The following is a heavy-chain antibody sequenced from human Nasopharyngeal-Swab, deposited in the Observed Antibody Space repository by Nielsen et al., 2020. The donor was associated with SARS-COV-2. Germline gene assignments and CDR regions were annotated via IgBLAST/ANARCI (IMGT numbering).Heavy chain of an antibody. D-gene: IGHD3-10*01. V-gene: IGHV3-30*18. CDR3: AKATQIFWFGQFRNDAFDV. CDR2: ISYEGSKK. CDR1: GFTFSSYG. J-gene: IGHJ3*01. Sequence: GESLKISCAASGFTFSSYGMHWVRQAPGKGLEWVAVISYEGSKKFYVASVEGRFTVSRDFSKNTLFLQMSSLRPEDTAVYYCAKATQIFWFGQFRNDAFDVWGRGTVVTVSS.